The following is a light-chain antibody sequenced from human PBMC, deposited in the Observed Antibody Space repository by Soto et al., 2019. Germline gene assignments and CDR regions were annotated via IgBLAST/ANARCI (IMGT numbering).Light chain of an antibody. Sequence: QSVLTQPASVSGSPGQSITISCTGTSSDVGGYNYVSWYQQHPGKAPKLMIYEVSNRPSGVSNRFSGSKSGNMASLTISGLQAEDEADYYCSSYTSSSTHWVFGGGTKLTVL. J-gene: IGLJ3*02. CDR3: SSYTSSSTHWV. CDR2: EVS. V-gene: IGLV2-14*01. CDR1: SSDVGGYNY.